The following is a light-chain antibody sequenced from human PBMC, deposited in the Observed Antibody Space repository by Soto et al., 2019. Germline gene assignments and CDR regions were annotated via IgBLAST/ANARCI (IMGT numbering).Light chain of an antibody. CDR3: QQYGSSGT. V-gene: IGKV3-20*01. J-gene: IGKJ1*01. Sequence: DIVLTQSPGTLSLSPGERATLSCRASQSVSSYYLAWYQQKPGQAPRLLIYAASSRATGIPDRFSGGGSGTDFTLTISRLEPEDFAVYYCQQYGSSGTFGQGTKVDIK. CDR1: QSVSSYY. CDR2: AAS.